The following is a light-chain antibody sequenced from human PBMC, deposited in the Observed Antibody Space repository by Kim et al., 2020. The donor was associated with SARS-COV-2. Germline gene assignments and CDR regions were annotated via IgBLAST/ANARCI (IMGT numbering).Light chain of an antibody. CDR3: LLSYGGLVV. Sequence: PGWTFTLTCGASPGTVTPPHFPYLFQQRPGQAPRTLIYDPHDKPSWTPARFSGSLLGGKAALTLSGAQPEDEADYYCLLSYGGLVVFGGGTQLTVL. CDR1: PGTVTPPHF. CDR2: DPH. J-gene: IGLJ3*02. V-gene: IGLV7-46*01.